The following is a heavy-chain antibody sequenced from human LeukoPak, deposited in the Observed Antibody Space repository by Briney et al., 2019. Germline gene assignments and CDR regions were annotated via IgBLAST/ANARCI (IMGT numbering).Heavy chain of an antibody. CDR3: ARDKAVTTELTQYFQH. V-gene: IGHV1-18*01. D-gene: IGHD4-11*01. CDR2: ISAYNGYT. CDR1: GYTFTSYG. J-gene: IGHJ1*01. Sequence: GASVKVSCKASGYTFTSYGISWVRQAPGQGLEWMGWISAYNGYTNYAQKLQVRVTMTTDTSTSTAYMELRSLTSDDTAVYYCARDKAVTTELTQYFQHWGQGTLVTVSS.